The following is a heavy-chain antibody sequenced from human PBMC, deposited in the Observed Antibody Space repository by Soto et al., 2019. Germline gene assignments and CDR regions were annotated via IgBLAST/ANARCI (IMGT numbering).Heavy chain of an antibody. Sequence: GGSLRLSCAASGFMFSAYWMSWVRQAPGKGLEWVANIHGDGGKIYYVDSVKGRFTISRDNAKRSLYLQMNSLRAEDTAVYYCTRDFYGGYTYGPGDYWGQGALVTVSS. V-gene: IGHV3-7*01. J-gene: IGHJ4*02. CDR1: GFMFSAYW. CDR3: TRDFYGGYTYGPGDY. D-gene: IGHD5-18*01. CDR2: IHGDGGKI.